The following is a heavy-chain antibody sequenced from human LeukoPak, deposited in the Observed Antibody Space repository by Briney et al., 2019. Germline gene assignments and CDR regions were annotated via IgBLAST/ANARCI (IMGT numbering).Heavy chain of an antibody. CDR2: IDHTGSP. J-gene: IGHJ3*02. Sequence: SETLSLTCTVNGESFSRYYWSWIRQPPGKGLEWLGEIDHTGSPNYNPSLKSRVTMSVDTSKNQVSLKLNSVTAADTAVYFCARHRLEGDTFDIWGQGTKVTVAS. CDR3: ARHRLEGDTFDI. V-gene: IGHV4-34*01. D-gene: IGHD3-3*01. CDR1: GESFSRYY.